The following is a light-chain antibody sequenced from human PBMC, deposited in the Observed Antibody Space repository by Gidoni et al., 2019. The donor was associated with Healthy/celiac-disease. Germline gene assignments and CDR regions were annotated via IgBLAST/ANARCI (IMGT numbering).Light chain of an antibody. Sequence: EIVLTQSPGTLSLSPGERATLSCRASQSVSSSYLAWYQQKPGQAPRLLIYGASSRATVIPDRSSGSGSGTDLTLTSIRLEPEDFAFYYCQQYGSSLPWTFGQGTKVEIK. CDR2: GAS. CDR3: QQYGSSLPWT. CDR1: QSVSSSY. V-gene: IGKV3-20*01. J-gene: IGKJ1*01.